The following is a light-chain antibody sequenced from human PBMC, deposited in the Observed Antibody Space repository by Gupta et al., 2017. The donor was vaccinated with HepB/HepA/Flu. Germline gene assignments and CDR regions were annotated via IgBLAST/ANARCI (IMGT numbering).Light chain of an antibody. CDR2: DAS. J-gene: IGKJ1*01. V-gene: IGKV3-11*01. CDR3: QKRSKRPPCT. CDR1: QSVSSY. Sequence: EIVLRPSPATLSLSPGERATLSCRSSQSVSSYESGYQQKPGQEPRLIIYDASNRAAGSPAKCISSGSGTDYTLTISSLDAEDVVVDYCQKRSKRPPCTFGQGTKVEIK.